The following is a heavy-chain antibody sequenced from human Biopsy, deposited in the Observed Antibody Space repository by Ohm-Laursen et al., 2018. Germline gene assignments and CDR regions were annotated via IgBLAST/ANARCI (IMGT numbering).Heavy chain of an antibody. Sequence: SLRLSCAASGFRFSDYYMSWIRQAPGKGLEWISYLSSRGSNIYYADSVKGRFTVSRDNANNSLFLQMNSLRAEDTAVYYCARFPDFWSGYYVDSWGQGTLVTVSS. V-gene: IGHV3-11*01. CDR3: ARFPDFWSGYYVDS. D-gene: IGHD3-3*01. CDR1: GFRFSDYY. J-gene: IGHJ4*02. CDR2: LSSRGSNI.